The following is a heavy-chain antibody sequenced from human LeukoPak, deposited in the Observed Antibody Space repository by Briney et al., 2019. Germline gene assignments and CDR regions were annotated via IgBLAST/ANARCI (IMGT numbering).Heavy chain of an antibody. J-gene: IGHJ4*02. CDR2: TNPNSGGT. CDR1: GYTFTGYY. CDR3: AKDSSSWPARGGYFDY. V-gene: IGHV1-2*02. Sequence: ASVKVSCKASGYTFTGYYTHWVRQAPGQGLEWMGWTNPNSGGTNYAQKFQGRVTMTRDTSISTAYMELSRLTSDDTAVYYCAKDSSSWPARGGYFDYWGQGTLVTVSS. D-gene: IGHD6-13*01.